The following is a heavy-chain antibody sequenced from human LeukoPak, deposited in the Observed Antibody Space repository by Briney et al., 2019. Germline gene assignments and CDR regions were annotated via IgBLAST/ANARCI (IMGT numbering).Heavy chain of an antibody. CDR3: ARVKRGIAAAGTVGYYFYYMDV. CDR1: GFTFSSYW. D-gene: IGHD6-13*01. J-gene: IGHJ6*03. V-gene: IGHV3-7*01. CDR2: IKQDGSEK. Sequence: GGSLRLSCGASGFTFSSYWMSWVRQAPGKGLEWVANIKQDGSEKYHVDSVKGRFTISRDNAKNSLYLQMNSLRAEDTAVYYCARVKRGIAAAGTVGYYFYYMDVWGRGTTVTISS.